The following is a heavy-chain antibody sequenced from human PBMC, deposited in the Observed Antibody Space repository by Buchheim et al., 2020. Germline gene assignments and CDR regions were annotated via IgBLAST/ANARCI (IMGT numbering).Heavy chain of an antibody. Sequence: QVQLVESGGGGVQPGRSLRLSCAASGFTFSSYGMHWVRQAPGKGLEWVAVIWYDGSNKYYADSVKGRFTISRDNSKNTLYLQMTSLRAEDTAVYYCARDQVRFLEWLFNGMDVWGQGTT. J-gene: IGHJ6*02. D-gene: IGHD3-3*01. V-gene: IGHV3-33*01. CDR2: IWYDGSNK. CDR1: GFTFSSYG. CDR3: ARDQVRFLEWLFNGMDV.